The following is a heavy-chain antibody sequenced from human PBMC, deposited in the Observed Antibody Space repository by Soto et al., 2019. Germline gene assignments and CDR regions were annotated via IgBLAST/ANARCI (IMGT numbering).Heavy chain of an antibody. V-gene: IGHV1-18*01. CDR1: GYTFTSYG. CDR3: ARDLPIGYSSGWYQFDY. CDR2: ISAYNGNT. D-gene: IGHD6-19*01. Sequence: ASVKFSCKASGYTFTSYGISWVRQAPGQGLEWMGWISAYNGNTNYAQKLQGRVTMTTDTSTSTAYMELRSLRSDDTAVYYCARDLPIGYSSGWYQFDYWGQGTLVTAPQ. J-gene: IGHJ4*02.